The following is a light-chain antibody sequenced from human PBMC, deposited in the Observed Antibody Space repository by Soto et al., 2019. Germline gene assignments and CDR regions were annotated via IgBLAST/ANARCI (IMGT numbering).Light chain of an antibody. V-gene: IGKV1-9*01. Sequence: IQLTQSPSALSASVVDRVTITCRASQGISSYLAWYQQKPGQAPKLLIYAASTLQSGVPSRFSGSGSGTDFTLTISSLQPEDFATYYCQQLNSYPLTFGGGTKVDIK. CDR1: QGISSY. J-gene: IGKJ4*01. CDR3: QQLNSYPLT. CDR2: AAS.